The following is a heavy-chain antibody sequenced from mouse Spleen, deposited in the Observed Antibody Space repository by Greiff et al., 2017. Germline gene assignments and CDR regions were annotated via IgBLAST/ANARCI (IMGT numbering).Heavy chain of an antibody. V-gene: IGHV14-2*01. D-gene: IGHD2-10*01. CDR1: GFNIKDYY. J-gene: IGHJ3*01. CDR2: IDPEDGDT. CDR3: ARSYYGNRFAY. Sequence: VQLQQSGAELVKPGASVKLSCTASGFNIKDYYMHWVKQRTEQGLEWIGRIDPEDGDTKYAPKCQGKVTITADTSSNTAYLQLSSLTSEDTAVYYCARSYYGNRFAYWGQGTLVTVSA.